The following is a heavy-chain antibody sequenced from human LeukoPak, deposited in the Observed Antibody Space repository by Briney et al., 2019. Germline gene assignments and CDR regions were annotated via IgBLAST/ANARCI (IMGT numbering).Heavy chain of an antibody. Sequence: PGGSLRLSCAASGFTFSDYSMNWVRQAPGKGLEWVSSISSSSTYIYYADSVKGRFTISRDNAKNSLYLQINSLRAEDTAVYYCARNYGDYIELHGGGFDSWGQGTLVTVSS. CDR1: GFTFSDYS. V-gene: IGHV3-21*01. J-gene: IGHJ4*02. CDR2: ISSSSTYI. CDR3: ARNYGDYIELHGGGFDS. D-gene: IGHD4-17*01.